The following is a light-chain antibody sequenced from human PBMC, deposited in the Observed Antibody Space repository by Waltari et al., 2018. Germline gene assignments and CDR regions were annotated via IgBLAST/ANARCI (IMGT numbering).Light chain of an antibody. V-gene: IGLV2-23*02. Sequence: SALTQPASVSGSPGQSITISCTATTNDFGNFNLVSWYQQHPGRAPKLIVYEVTKPPSAVSDLFSGSMSCNTSSLTISGLQSEYESDDYCCSYVGDDSLLFCGGTKVTVL. CDR3: CSYVGDDSLL. J-gene: IGLJ3*02. CDR2: EVT. CDR1: TNDFGNFNL.